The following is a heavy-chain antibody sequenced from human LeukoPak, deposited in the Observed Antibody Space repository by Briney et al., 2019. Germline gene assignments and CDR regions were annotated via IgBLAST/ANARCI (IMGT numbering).Heavy chain of an antibody. CDR3: ARNRDSN. J-gene: IGHJ4*02. CDR1: GFPFSSYW. D-gene: IGHD2-21*02. Sequence: GGSLRLSCAASGFPFSSYWMSWVRQAPGKGLEWVANIKKDGSEKYYVDSVKGRFTISRDNAKRSLYLQMISLRAEDTAVYYCARNRDSNWGQGTLVTVSS. V-gene: IGHV3-7*04. CDR2: IKKDGSEK.